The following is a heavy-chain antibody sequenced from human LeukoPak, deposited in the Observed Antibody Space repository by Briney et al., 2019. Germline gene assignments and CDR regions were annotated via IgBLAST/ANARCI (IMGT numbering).Heavy chain of an antibody. J-gene: IGHJ5*02. D-gene: IGHD1-1*01. CDR3: ARQSHDKHKNKFDP. CDR2: IYYSGST. V-gene: IGHV4-59*08. Sequence: PSETLSLTCTVSGGSISSYYWSWIRQPPGKGLEWIGYIYYSGSTNYNPSLKSRVTISVDTSENQFSLKLSSVTAADTAVYYCARQSHDKHKNKFDPWGQGTLVTVSS. CDR1: GGSISSYY.